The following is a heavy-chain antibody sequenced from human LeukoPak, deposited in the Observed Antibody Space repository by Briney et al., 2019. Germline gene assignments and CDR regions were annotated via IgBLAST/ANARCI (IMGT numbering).Heavy chain of an antibody. CDR1: GGSISSGDYY. CDR2: IYYSGST. D-gene: IGHD3-3*01. V-gene: IGHV4-30-4*08. J-gene: IGHJ4*02. Sequence: SQTLSLTCTVSGGSISSGDYYWSWIRQPPGKGLEWIGYIYYSGSTYYNPSLKSRVTISVDTSKNQFSLKLSSVTAADTAVYYCAREPEITIFGVVRSFDYWGQGTLVTVSS. CDR3: AREPEITIFGVVRSFDY.